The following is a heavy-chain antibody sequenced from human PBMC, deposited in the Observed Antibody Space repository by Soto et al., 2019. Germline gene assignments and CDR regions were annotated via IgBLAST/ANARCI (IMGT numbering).Heavy chain of an antibody. CDR3: ARGAFGSYYVDY. D-gene: IGHD3-10*01. J-gene: IGHJ4*02. CDR2: ISGGGGST. V-gene: IGHV3-23*01. CDR1: GFTFSNYA. Sequence: GGSLRLSCAASGFTFSNYAMNWVRQAPGKGLEWVSAISGGGGSTYYADSVKGRFTISRDNSKNTVYLQMNSLRAEDTAVYYCARGAFGSYYVDYWGQGTLVTVSS.